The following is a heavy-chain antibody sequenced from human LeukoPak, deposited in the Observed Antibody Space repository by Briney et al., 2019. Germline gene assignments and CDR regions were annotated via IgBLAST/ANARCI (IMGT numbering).Heavy chain of an antibody. Sequence: GRSLRLSCAASGFTFSSYGMHWVRQAPGKGLEWVAVISYDGSNKYYADSVKGRFTISRDNSKNTLYLQMNSLRAEDTAVYYCAKGGPGGPPGADYCCQGTLVIVTA. D-gene: IGHD1-26*01. J-gene: IGHJ4*02. V-gene: IGHV3-30*18. CDR3: AKGGPGGPPGADY. CDR1: GFTFSSYG. CDR2: ISYDGSNK.